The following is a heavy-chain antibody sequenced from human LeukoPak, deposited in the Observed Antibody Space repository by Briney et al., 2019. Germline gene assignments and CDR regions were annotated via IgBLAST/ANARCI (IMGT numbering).Heavy chain of an antibody. D-gene: IGHD6-19*01. V-gene: IGHV4-34*01. CDR1: GGSFSGYY. J-gene: IGHJ3*02. CDR2: IKHSGST. Sequence: SETLSVTCAVYGGSFSGYYWSWIRQPPGKGQEWIGEIKHSGSTNYNPSLKSRVTISVDTSKNQFSLKLSSVTAADTAVYYCAGVAVAGQGAFEIWGQGTMVTVSS. CDR3: AGVAVAGQGAFEI.